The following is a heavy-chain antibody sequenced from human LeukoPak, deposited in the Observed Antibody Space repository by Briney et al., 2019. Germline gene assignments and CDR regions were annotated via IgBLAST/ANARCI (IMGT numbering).Heavy chain of an antibody. CDR1: GYTFTGYY. J-gene: IGHJ4*02. CDR2: IHPSTGNP. CDR3: ARAYQRLGQLSLPDY. V-gene: IGHV7-4-1*02. Sequence: ASVKVSCKASGYTFTGYYMRWVRQAPGQGLEWMGWIHPSTGNPTYAQAFTGRFVFSLDTSVSTTYLQISSLKTEDTAVYYCARAYQRLGQLSLPDYWGQGTLVTVSS. D-gene: IGHD3-16*02.